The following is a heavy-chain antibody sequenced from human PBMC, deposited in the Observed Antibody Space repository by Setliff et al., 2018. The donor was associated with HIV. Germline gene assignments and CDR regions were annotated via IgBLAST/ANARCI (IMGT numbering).Heavy chain of an antibody. J-gene: IGHJ3*02. CDR2: ISSSSSYI. V-gene: IGHV3-21*01. D-gene: IGHD2-21*02. Sequence: PGGSLRLSCAASGFTFSSYSMNWVRQAPGKGLEWVSSISSSSSYIYYADSVKGRFTISRDNAKNSLYLQMNSLRAEDTAVYYCARGEGLAYCGGDCSADAFDIWGQGTVVTVSS. CDR3: ARGEGLAYCGGDCSADAFDI. CDR1: GFTFSSYS.